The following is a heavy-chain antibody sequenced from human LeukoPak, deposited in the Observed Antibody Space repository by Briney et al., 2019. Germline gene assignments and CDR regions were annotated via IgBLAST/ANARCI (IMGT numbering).Heavy chain of an antibody. CDR3: AREWGLLWFGESRFDY. CDR2: TYYRSKWYN. D-gene: IGHD3-10*01. CDR1: GDSVSSNSAA. Sequence: SQTLSLTCAISGDSVSSNSAAWNWIRQSPSRGLEGLGRTYYRSKWYNDYAVSVKSRITINTGTSKNQFSLQLNSVTPEDTAVYYCAREWGLLWFGESRFDYWGQGTLVTVSS. J-gene: IGHJ4*02. V-gene: IGHV6-1*01.